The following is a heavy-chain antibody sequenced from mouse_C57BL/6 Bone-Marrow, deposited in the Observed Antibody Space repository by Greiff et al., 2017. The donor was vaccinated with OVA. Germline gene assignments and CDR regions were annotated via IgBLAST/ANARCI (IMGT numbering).Heavy chain of an antibody. CDR1: GYTFTSYW. CDR2: IHPNSGST. V-gene: IGHV1-64*01. Sequence: QVQLKQPGAELVKPGASVKLSCKASGYTFTSYWMHWVKQRPGQGLEWIGMIHPNSGSTNYNEKFKSKATLTVDKSSSTAYMQLSSLTSEDSAVYYCAPQTAQASFAYWGQGTLVTVSA. J-gene: IGHJ3*01. CDR3: APQTAQASFAY. D-gene: IGHD3-2*02.